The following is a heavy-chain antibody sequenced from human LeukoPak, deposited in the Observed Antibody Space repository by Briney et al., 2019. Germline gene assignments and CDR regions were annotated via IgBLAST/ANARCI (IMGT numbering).Heavy chain of an antibody. D-gene: IGHD3-3*01. V-gene: IGHV4-38-2*02. CDR2: IYHSGST. CDR3: ARDSITILGSFDY. Sequence: SETLSLTCIVSDYSISSGYYWGWIRQPPGKGLEWIGSIYHSGSTYYNPSLQSRFTISLDTSKNQISLNLSSVTAADPAVYYCARDSITILGSFDYWGQGTLVTVSS. J-gene: IGHJ4*02. CDR1: DYSISSGYY.